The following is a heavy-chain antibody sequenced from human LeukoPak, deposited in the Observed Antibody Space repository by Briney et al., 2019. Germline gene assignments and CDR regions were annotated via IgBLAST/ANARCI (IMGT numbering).Heavy chain of an antibody. D-gene: IGHD3-22*01. Sequence: ASMKVSCKTSGYNVTAYHMHWVRQAPGQGLEWMGIINPSGGSTSYAQKFQGRVTMTRDMSTSTVYMELSSLRSEDTAVYYCARVFPEYYYDSSGYGAFDIWGQGTMVTVSS. CDR1: GYNVTAYH. CDR3: ARVFPEYYYDSSGYGAFDI. J-gene: IGHJ3*02. V-gene: IGHV1-46*01. CDR2: INPSGGST.